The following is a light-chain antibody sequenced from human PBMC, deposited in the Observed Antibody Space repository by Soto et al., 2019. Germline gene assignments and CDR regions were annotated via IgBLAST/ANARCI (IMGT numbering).Light chain of an antibody. Sequence: EIVLTQSPGTLSLSPGERATLSCRASQSVSSSYLAWYQQKPGQAPRLLIYGASSRATGIPDRLSGRWSGTDFTLTISRLEPEEFAVYYCQQYGSSPVTFGPGTKVDIK. CDR3: QQYGSSPVT. CDR1: QSVSSSY. V-gene: IGKV3-20*01. CDR2: GAS. J-gene: IGKJ3*01.